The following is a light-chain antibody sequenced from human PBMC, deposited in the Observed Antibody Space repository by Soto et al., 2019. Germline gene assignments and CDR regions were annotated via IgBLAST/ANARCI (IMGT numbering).Light chain of an antibody. J-gene: IGLJ2*01. V-gene: IGLV2-14*01. CDR2: EVS. CDR3: SSYISSSTRHVV. CDR1: SSDVGGYNY. Sequence: QSALTQPASVSGSPGQSITISCSGTSSDVGGYNYVSWYQQHPRKAPKLMIYEVSNRPSGVSKRFSGSKSGNMASLTISGLQAEDEADYYYSSYISSSTRHVVFGGGTKLTVL.